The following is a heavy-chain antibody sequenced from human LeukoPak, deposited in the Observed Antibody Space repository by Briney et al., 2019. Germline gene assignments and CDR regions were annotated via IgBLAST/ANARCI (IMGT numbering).Heavy chain of an antibody. CDR2: IYYSGST. CDR1: GGSISSGGYY. J-gene: IGHJ3*02. V-gene: IGHV4-31*03. D-gene: IGHD1-14*01. Sequence: SETLSLTCTVSGGSISSGGYYWRWLRQHPGTGREWLGYIYYSGSTYYNPSLKSRVTISVDTSKNQFSLKLSSVTAADTAVYYCARATGRHDAFDIWGQGTMVTVSS. CDR3: ARATGRHDAFDI.